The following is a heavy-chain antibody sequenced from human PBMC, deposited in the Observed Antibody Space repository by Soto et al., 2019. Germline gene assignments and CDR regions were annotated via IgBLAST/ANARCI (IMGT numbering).Heavy chain of an antibody. V-gene: IGHV3-30-3*01. Sequence: GGSLRLSCAASGFTFSSYAMHWVRQAPGKGLEWVAVISYDGSSKYYADSVKGRFSISRDNSKNTLYLQMNSLRAEDTAVYYCARESEDLTSNFDYWGQGTLVTVSS. J-gene: IGHJ4*02. CDR2: ISYDGSSK. CDR3: ARESEDLTSNFDY. CDR1: GFTFSSYA.